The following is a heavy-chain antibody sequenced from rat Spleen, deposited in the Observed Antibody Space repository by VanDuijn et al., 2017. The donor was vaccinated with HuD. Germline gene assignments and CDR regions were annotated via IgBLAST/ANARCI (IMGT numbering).Heavy chain of an antibody. J-gene: IGHJ3*01. CDR1: GFSLTNYG. Sequence: VQLKESGPGLVQPSQTLSLTCTVSGFSLTNYGVTWVRQPPGKGLEWMGYINSAGNTLYNPSLKSRIFITRDTSKNQFFLQVKSVTTEDTATYYCARSDGTRYYLPFIYWGQGALVTVSS. CDR3: ARSDGTRYYLPFIY. CDR2: INSAGNT. V-gene: IGHV3-3*01. D-gene: IGHD1-12*02.